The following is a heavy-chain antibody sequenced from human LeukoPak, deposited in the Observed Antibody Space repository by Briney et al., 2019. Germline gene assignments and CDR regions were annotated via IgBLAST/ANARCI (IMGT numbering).Heavy chain of an antibody. V-gene: IGHV4-39*01. J-gene: IGHJ3*02. D-gene: IGHD2-2*01. CDR3: ASYGYCSSTSCYSSRVAFDI. CDR1: GGSISSSSYY. Sequence: SGTLSLTCTVSGGSISSSSYYWGWIRQPPGKGLEWIGSIYYSGSTYYNPSLKSRVTISVDTSKNQFSLKLSSVTAADTAVYYCASYGYCSSTSCYSSRVAFDIWGQGTMVTVSS. CDR2: IYYSGST.